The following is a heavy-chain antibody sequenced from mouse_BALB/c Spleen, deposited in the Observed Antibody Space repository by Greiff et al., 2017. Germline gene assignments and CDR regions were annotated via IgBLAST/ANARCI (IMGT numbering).Heavy chain of an antibody. D-gene: IGHD2-14*01. Sequence: QVHVKQSGAELARPGASVKLSCKASGYTFTSYWMQWVKQRPGQGLEWIGAIYPGDGDTRYTQKFKGKATLTADKSSSTAYMQLSSLASEDSAVYYCARDRYDVDAMDYWGQGTSVTVSS. J-gene: IGHJ4*01. CDR2: IYPGDGDT. CDR1: GYTFTSYW. CDR3: ARDRYDVDAMDY. V-gene: IGHV1-87*01.